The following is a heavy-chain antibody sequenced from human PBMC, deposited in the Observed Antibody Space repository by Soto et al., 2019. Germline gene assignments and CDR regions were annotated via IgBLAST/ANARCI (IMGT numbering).Heavy chain of an antibody. J-gene: IGHJ6*03. Sequence: EVQLVESGGGLVQPGGSLRLSCTASGFTFSNYWMNWVRQAPGKGLEWVANINQDGSEDYYVGSVKGRFTISRDNAKNSLYLQMIGLRAEDTAVYYCARDTQLLFVRSGDYMDVWGKGTTVTVSS. CDR1: GFTFSNYW. V-gene: IGHV3-7*01. CDR2: INQDGSED. D-gene: IGHD2-2*01. CDR3: ARDTQLLFVRSGDYMDV.